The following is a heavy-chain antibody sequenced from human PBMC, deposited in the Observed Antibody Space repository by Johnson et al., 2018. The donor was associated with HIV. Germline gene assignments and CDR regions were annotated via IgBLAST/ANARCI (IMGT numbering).Heavy chain of an antibody. CDR2: ISYDGSNK. Sequence: QMQLVESGGGVVQPGRSLRLSCAASGFTFSSYAMHWVRQAPGKGLEWVAVISYDGSNKYYADSVKGRFTISRDNSKNTLYLQMNSLRAEDTAVYYCARERGRIAADAFDIWGKGTMVTVSS. V-gene: IGHV3-30*04. CDR1: GFTFSSYA. J-gene: IGHJ3*02. CDR3: ARERGRIAADAFDI. D-gene: IGHD6-13*01.